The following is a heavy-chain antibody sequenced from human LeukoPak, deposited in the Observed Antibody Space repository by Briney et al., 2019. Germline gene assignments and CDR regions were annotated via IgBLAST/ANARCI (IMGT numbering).Heavy chain of an antibody. D-gene: IGHD1-26*01. V-gene: IGHV4-39*01. J-gene: IGHJ4*02. CDR1: GGSISSTSYY. CDR3: AVVGARGYFDY. Sequence: SETLSLTCTVSGGSISSTSYYWGWIRQPPGKGLEWIGSIYYSGSTYYNPSLKSRVTISVDTSKNQFSLKLSSVTAADTAVYYCAVVGARGYFDYWGQGTLVTVSS. CDR2: IYYSGST.